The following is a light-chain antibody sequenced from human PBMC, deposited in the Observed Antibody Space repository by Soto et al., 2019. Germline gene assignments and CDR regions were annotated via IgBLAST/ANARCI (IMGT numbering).Light chain of an antibody. V-gene: IGKV4-1*01. Sequence: DIVMTQSPDSLAVSLGERATINCKSSQSVFYSSNNEHSLAWYQQKAGHPPKLLIYWASTRESGVPDRFSGSGSGTDFTLTISSLQAEDVAVYYCQQYYSAPRTFGQGTKVEIK. CDR3: QQYYSAPRT. CDR2: WAS. CDR1: QSVFYSSNNEHS. J-gene: IGKJ1*01.